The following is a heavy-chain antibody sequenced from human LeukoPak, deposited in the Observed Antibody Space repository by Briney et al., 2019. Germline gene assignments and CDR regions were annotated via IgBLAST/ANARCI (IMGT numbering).Heavy chain of an antibody. Sequence: GGSLRLSCAASGFTFSSYAMHWVRQAPGKGLEWVAVISYDGSNKYYADSVKGRFTISRDNSKNTLYLQMNSLRAEDTAVYYCARDSGNYYDSSGYLAPGPWGQGTLVTVSS. V-gene: IGHV3-30-3*01. CDR2: ISYDGSNK. CDR3: ARDSGNYYDSSGYLAPGP. D-gene: IGHD3-22*01. CDR1: GFTFSSYA. J-gene: IGHJ5*02.